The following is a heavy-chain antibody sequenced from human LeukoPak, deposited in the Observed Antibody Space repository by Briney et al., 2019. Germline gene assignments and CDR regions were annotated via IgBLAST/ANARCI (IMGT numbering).Heavy chain of an antibody. CDR1: GFPFSSYW. CDR2: ISYDGSNK. V-gene: IGHV3-30-3*01. CDR3: ARDFSLYYYDSSGLGY. Sequence: GGSLRLSCAASGFPFSSYWMSWVRQAPGKGLEWGAVISYDGSNKYYADSVKGRFTISRDNSKNTLYLQMNSLRAEDTAVFYCARDFSLYYYDSSGLGYWGQGTLVTVSS. D-gene: IGHD3-22*01. J-gene: IGHJ4*02.